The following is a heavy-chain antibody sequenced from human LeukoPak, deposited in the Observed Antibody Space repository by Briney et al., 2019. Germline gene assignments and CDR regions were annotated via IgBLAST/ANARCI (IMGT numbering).Heavy chain of an antibody. Sequence: GGSLRLSCAASGFTFSSYSMNWVRQAPGKGLEWVSYISSSSSTIYYADSVKGRFTISRDNAKNSLYLQMNSLRAEDTAVYYCASSSPIAVALFDYWGQGTLVTVSS. CDR3: ASSSPIAVALFDY. V-gene: IGHV3-48*04. D-gene: IGHD6-19*01. J-gene: IGHJ4*02. CDR1: GFTFSSYS. CDR2: ISSSSSTI.